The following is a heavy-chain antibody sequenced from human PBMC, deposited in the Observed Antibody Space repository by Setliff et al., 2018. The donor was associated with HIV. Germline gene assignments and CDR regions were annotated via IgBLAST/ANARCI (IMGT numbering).Heavy chain of an antibody. J-gene: IGHJ3*02. CDR1: GFTFSDYY. D-gene: IGHD5-12*01. Sequence: PGGSLRLSCAASGFTFSDYYMSWIRQAPGQGLEWVSSISSSGSTIYYADSVKGRFTISRDNAKNSLYLQMNSLRAEDTAVYYCARDIGSMATIFDAFDIWGQGTMVTVSS. CDR2: ISSSGSTI. V-gene: IGHV3-11*04. CDR3: ARDIGSMATIFDAFDI.